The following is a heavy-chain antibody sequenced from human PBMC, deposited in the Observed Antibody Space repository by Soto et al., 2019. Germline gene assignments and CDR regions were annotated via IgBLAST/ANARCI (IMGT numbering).Heavy chain of an antibody. CDR2: TYYRSKWYS. V-gene: IGHV6-1*01. Sequence: SQTLSLTCAISGDSVSSNSAAWNWIRQSPSRGLEWLGRTYYRSKWYSDYAVSVKSRITINPDTSKNQFSLQLNSVTPEDTAVYYGASSGIVLYGSFEIWGQGTMVTVSS. CDR1: GDSVSSNSAA. D-gene: IGHD1-26*01. J-gene: IGHJ3*02. CDR3: ASSGIVLYGSFEI.